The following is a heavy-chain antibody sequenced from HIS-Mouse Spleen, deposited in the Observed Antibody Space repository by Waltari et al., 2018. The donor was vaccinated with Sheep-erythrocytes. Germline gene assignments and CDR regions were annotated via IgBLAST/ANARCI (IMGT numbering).Heavy chain of an antibody. Sequence: QVQLVESGGGVVQPGRSLRLSCAASGFTFSSYAMQWVRQAPGKGLAWVAVISYDGINKYSADPVKGRFTISRDNSKNTLYLQMNSLRAEDTAVYYCARVSAGELKYYFDYWGQGTLVTVSS. J-gene: IGHJ4*02. CDR1: GFTFSSYA. V-gene: IGHV3-30*04. CDR2: ISYDGINK. D-gene: IGHD1-26*01. CDR3: ARVSAGELKYYFDY.